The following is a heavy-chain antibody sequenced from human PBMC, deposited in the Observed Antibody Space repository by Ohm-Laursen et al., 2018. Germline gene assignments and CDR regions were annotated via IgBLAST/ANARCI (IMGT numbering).Heavy chain of an antibody. CDR2: ISWNSGTI. CDR1: GFTFDDFA. Sequence: SLRFSCTASGFTFDDFAMHWVRQAPGKGLEWVSGISWNSGTIAYADSVKGRFPISRDNAKNSLYLQMNSLRAEDTAVYYCARDHSTTDNMGDYWGQGTLVTVSS. CDR3: ARDHSTTDNMGDY. V-gene: IGHV3-9*01. D-gene: IGHD4-17*01. J-gene: IGHJ4*02.